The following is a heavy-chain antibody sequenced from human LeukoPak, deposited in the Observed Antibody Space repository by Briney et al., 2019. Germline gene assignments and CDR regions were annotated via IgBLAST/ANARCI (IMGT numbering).Heavy chain of an antibody. J-gene: IGHJ4*02. V-gene: IGHV3-49*03. CDR3: ARSYDVLAAYFPPDY. CDR1: GFTLGESV. Sequence: GGSLRLSCTTSGFTLGESVMSWFRQAPGKGLEWVGFIRSKRYGGTTQYAASVKGRFTISRDDSKSIAYLQMNSLKTEDTAVYFCARSYDVLAAYFPPDYWGQGTLVTVSS. CDR2: IRSKRYGGTT. D-gene: IGHD3-9*01.